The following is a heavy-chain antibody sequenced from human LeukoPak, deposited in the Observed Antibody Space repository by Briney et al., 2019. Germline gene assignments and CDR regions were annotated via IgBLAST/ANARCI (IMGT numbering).Heavy chain of an antibody. CDR3: ARGVLEWLFYCDY. CDR1: GYTFTGYY. CDR2: INPNSGGT. Sequence: GASVKVSCKASGYTFTGYYMHWVRQAPGQGLEWMGWINPNSGGTNYAQKFQGRVTMTRETSISTAYMELSRLRSDDTAVYYCARGVLEWLFYCDYWGQGTLVTVSS. J-gene: IGHJ4*02. D-gene: IGHD3-3*01. V-gene: IGHV1-2*02.